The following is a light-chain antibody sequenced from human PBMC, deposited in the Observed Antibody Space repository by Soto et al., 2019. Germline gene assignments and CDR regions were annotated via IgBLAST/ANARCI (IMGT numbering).Light chain of an antibody. CDR1: QRISSSY. Sequence: IILTQSPGTLSLSPVERATLSRRASQRISSSYLTWYQHKPGQAPRLLIYGASSRATGIPDRFSGSGSGTDFTLTISSLEPEDFAVYYCQQRNNWPPSITFGPGTRLEIK. CDR3: QQRNNWPPSIT. V-gene: IGKV3D-20*02. J-gene: IGKJ5*01. CDR2: GAS.